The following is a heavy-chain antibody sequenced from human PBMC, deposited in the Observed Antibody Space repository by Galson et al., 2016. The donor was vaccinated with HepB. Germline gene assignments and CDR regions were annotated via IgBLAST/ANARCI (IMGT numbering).Heavy chain of an antibody. D-gene: IGHD2-8*02. CDR2: VNEDGSHI. V-gene: IGHV3-74*01. CDR3: ARDCTGEKDS. CDR1: GFILSNNW. Sequence: SLRLSCAASGFILSNNWMHWVRQAPGKGLVWVARVNEDGSHINHADSVKGRVTISRDIAKNTLYLQMNSLRCEDTAVYYCARDCTGEKDSWGQGTLVTVSS. J-gene: IGHJ4*02.